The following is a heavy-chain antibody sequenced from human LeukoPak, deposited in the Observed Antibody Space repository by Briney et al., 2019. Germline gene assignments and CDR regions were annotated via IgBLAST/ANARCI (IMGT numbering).Heavy chain of an antibody. CDR2: IYYSGST. CDR3: ARGSGDYIPNFDY. CDR1: GGSISSGGYY. D-gene: IGHD4-17*01. J-gene: IGHJ4*02. Sequence: PSETLSLTCTVSGGSISSGGYYWRWLRQHPGKGLEWIGYIYYSGSTYYNPSLKSRVTISVDTSKNQFSLKLSSVTAADTAVYYCARGSGDYIPNFDYWGQGTLVTVSS. V-gene: IGHV4-31*03.